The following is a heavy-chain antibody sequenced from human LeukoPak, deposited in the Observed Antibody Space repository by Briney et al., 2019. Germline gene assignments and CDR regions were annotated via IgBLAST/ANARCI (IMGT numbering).Heavy chain of an antibody. CDR1: GGTFSSYA. J-gene: IGHJ6*02. D-gene: IGHD6-13*01. Sequence: SVKVSCKASGGTFSSYAISWVRQAPGHGLEWMGGIIPIFCTANYAQKFQGRVTSAADESTSTAYMELSSLRSEDTAVYYCARDEVFVAAAGTAYYYYGMDVWGQGTTVTVSS. V-gene: IGHV1-69*13. CDR2: IIPIFCTA. CDR3: ARDEVFVAAAGTAYYYYGMDV.